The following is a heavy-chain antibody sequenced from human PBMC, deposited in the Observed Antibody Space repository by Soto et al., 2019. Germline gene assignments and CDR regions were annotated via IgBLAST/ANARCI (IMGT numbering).Heavy chain of an antibody. CDR2: IYYSGST. CDR1: GGSISSYY. V-gene: IGHV4-59*01. D-gene: IGHD6-13*01. CDR3: AREFSSWDGDNWFDP. Sequence: SETLSLTCTVSGGSISSYYWSWIRQPPGKGLEWIGYIYYSGSTNYNPSLKSRVTISVDTSKNQFSLKLSSVTAADTAVYYCAREFSSWDGDNWFDPWGQGTLVTVSS. J-gene: IGHJ5*02.